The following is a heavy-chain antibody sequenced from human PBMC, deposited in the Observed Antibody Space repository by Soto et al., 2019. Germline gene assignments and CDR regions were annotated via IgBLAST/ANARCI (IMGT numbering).Heavy chain of an antibody. CDR3: ARGRVRGVIFPYYYYYMDV. CDR2: IYYSGST. CDR1: GGSISSYY. D-gene: IGHD3-10*01. V-gene: IGHV4-59*01. Sequence: QVQLQESGPGLVKPSETLSLTCTVSGGSISSYYWSWIRQPPGKGLEWIGYIYYSGSTNYNPSLKSRVTISVDTSKNQFSLKLSSVTAADTAVYYCARGRVRGVIFPYYYYYMDVWGKGTTVTVSS. J-gene: IGHJ6*03.